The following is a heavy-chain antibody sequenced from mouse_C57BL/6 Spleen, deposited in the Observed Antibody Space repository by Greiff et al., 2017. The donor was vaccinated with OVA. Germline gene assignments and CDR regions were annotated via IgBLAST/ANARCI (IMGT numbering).Heavy chain of an antibody. D-gene: IGHD1-1*01. CDR1: GYTFTSYW. J-gene: IGHJ4*01. CDR3: ARYPYYGSSYDAMDY. Sequence: QVQLQQSGTELVKPGASVKLSCKASGYTFTSYWMHWVKQRPGQGLEWIGNINPSNGGTNYNEKFKSKATLTVDKSSSTAYMQLSSLTSEDSAVYYCARYPYYGSSYDAMDYWGQGTSVTVSS. CDR2: INPSNGGT. V-gene: IGHV1-53*01.